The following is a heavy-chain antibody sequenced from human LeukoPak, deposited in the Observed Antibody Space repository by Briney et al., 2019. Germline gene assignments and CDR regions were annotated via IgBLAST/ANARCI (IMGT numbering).Heavy chain of an antibody. CDR2: ISSNGGSA. J-gene: IGHJ6*04. V-gene: IGHV3-64*02. D-gene: IGHD3-3*01. Sequence: GGSLRLSCAASGFTFSSYAMHWVRQAPGKGLEYVSAISSNGGSAYYADSVKGRFTISRDNSKNTLYLQMGSLRAEDMAVYYCARSSHLYDFGDVWGKGTTVTVSS. CDR3: ARSSHLYDFGDV. CDR1: GFTFSSYA.